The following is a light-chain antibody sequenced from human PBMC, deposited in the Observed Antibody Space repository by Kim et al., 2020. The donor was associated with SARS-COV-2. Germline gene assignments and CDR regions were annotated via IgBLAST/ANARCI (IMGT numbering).Light chain of an antibody. CDR3: MQALQTPYS. CDR1: QSLLHSNGYNY. J-gene: IGKJ2*03. Sequence: EPASISCRSSQSLLHSNGYNYLDWYLQKPGQSPQLLIYLGSNRASGVPDRFSGSGSGTDFTLKISRVEAEDVGVYYCMQALQTPYSFCQGTKLEIK. CDR2: LGS. V-gene: IGKV2-28*01.